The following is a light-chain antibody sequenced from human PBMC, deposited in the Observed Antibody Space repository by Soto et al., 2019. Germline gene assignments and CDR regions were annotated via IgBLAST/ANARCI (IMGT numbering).Light chain of an antibody. CDR1: QSVLYSSDNKNY. V-gene: IGKV4-1*01. Sequence: DIVMTQSPDSLAVSLGERATINCKSSQSVLYSSDNKNYLAWYQQKPRQPPKLLIYRASTRESGVPDRFSGSGSGTDFTLTISSLQAEDVAVYYCQQYYSTPLTFGGGTKVDIK. CDR2: RAS. J-gene: IGKJ4*01. CDR3: QQYYSTPLT.